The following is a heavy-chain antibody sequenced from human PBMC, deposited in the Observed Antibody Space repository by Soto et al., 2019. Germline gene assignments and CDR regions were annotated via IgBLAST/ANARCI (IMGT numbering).Heavy chain of an antibody. CDR3: ASLPTLRYFDWSYGMDV. CDR1: GGSISSGGYY. Sequence: SETLSLTCTVSGGSISSGGYYWSWIRQHPGKGLEWIGYIYYSGSTYYNPSLKSRVTISVDTSKNQFSLKLSSVTAADTAVYYCASLPTLRYFDWSYGMDVWGQGTTVTSP. J-gene: IGHJ6*02. D-gene: IGHD3-9*01. CDR2: IYYSGST. V-gene: IGHV4-31*02.